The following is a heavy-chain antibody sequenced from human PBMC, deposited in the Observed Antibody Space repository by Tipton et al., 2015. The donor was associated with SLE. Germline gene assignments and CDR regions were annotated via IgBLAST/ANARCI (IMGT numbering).Heavy chain of an antibody. D-gene: IGHD2-15*01. CDR2: IHYSGTT. CDR3: ARVIRNRWSWGFDP. CDR1: GGSITNHY. V-gene: IGHV4-59*08. Sequence: TLSLTCIVSGGSITNHYWNWIRQPPGKGLEWIGYIHYSGTTHDNPSLKSRVTMSVDTSKNQFSLKLTSVTAADTALYYCARVIRNRWSWGFDPWGQGTLVTVSS. J-gene: IGHJ5*02.